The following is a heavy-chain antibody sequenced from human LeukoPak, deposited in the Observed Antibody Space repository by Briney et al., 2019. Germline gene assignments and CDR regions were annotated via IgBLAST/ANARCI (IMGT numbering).Heavy chain of an antibody. V-gene: IGHV1-2*02. CDR1: GYTFTGYC. CDR2: INPNSGGT. Sequence: ASVKASCTASGYTFTGYCWHWVRQAPGQEVEWMGWINPNSGGTNYAEKFQGRVTMTRDTSISTAYKELSRLRSDDTAVYYCARMSLNHFDYWGQGTLVTVSS. J-gene: IGHJ4*02. CDR3: ARMSLNHFDY.